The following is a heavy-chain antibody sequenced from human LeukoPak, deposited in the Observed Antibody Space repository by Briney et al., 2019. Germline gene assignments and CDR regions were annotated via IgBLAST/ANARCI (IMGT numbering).Heavy chain of an antibody. CDR2: IDPNSGGT. Sequence: GASVKVSCKASGYSFTGYYIHWMRQAPGQGPEWMGRIDPNSGGTNSAQKFQARVTLTRDTSIATVYMELSSLRSNDTAVYYCARDQARTTTWYLYMNYWGQGTLVTVSS. CDR1: GYSFTGYY. J-gene: IGHJ4*02. D-gene: IGHD3/OR15-3a*01. CDR3: ARDQARTTTWYLYMNY. V-gene: IGHV1-2*06.